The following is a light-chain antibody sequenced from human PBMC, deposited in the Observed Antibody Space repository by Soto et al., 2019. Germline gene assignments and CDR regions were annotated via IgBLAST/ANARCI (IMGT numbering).Light chain of an antibody. J-gene: IGLJ1*01. V-gene: IGLV2-14*01. CDR3: EAWDETLDGLYV. CDR1: SDYNS. CDR2: EVS. Sequence: QSVLTQPASVSGSPGQSITISCTGTSDYNSVSWYQHHPGKAPKLMIYEVSNRPSGVSNRFSGSKSGTSASLAISGLTSEDEADYYCEAWDETLDGLYVFGTGTKLTVL.